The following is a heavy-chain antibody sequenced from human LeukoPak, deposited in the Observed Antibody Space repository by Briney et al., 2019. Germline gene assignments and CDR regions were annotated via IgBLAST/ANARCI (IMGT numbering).Heavy chain of an antibody. CDR3: ASGIAVSQRYYYYMDV. V-gene: IGHV4-31*03. D-gene: IGHD6-19*01. CDR2: IYYSGST. CDR1: GGSISSGGYY. J-gene: IGHJ6*03. Sequence: PSETLSLTCTVSGGSISSGGYYWSWIRQHPGKGLEGIGYIYYSGSTYYNPSLKSRVTISVDTSKNQFSLKLSSVTAADTAVYYCASGIAVSQRYYYYMDVWGKGTTVTVSS.